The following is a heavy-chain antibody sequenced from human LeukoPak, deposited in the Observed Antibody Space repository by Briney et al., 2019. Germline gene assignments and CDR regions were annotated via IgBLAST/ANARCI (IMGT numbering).Heavy chain of an antibody. Sequence: SETLSLTCAVYGGSFSGYYWSWIRQPPGKGLEWSGEINHSGSTNYNPSLKSRVTISVDTSKNQFSLKLSSVTAADTAVYYCARGREWYGSSDPLLPFDYWGQGTLVTVSS. D-gene: IGHD3-22*01. V-gene: IGHV4-34*01. CDR1: GGSFSGYY. CDR2: INHSGST. J-gene: IGHJ4*02. CDR3: ARGREWYGSSDPLLPFDY.